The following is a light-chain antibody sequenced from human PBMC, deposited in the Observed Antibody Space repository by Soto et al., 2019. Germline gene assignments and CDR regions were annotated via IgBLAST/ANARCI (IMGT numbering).Light chain of an antibody. CDR2: DAS. CDR3: QQRSNWPPVYT. Sequence: EIVLTQSPATLSLSPGKRATLYCRASQSVSSYLAWYQQKPGQAPRLLIYDASNRATGIPARFSGSGSGTDFTLTISSLEPEDFAVYYCQQRSNWPPVYTFGQGTKLEIK. V-gene: IGKV3-11*01. J-gene: IGKJ2*01. CDR1: QSVSSY.